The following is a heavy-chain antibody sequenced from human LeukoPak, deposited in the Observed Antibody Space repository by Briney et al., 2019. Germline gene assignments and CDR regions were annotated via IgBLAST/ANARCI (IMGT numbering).Heavy chain of an antibody. V-gene: IGHV3-20*04. CDR3: ARVYELREEDYYYYYMDV. D-gene: IGHD5/OR15-5a*01. Sequence: PGGSLRLSCAASGIIFSNYWMHWVRQAPGKGLEWVSGINWNGGSTGYADSVKGRFTISRDNAKNSLYLQMNSLRAEDTALYYCARVYELREEDYYYYYMDVWGKGTTVTVSS. J-gene: IGHJ6*03. CDR2: INWNGGST. CDR1: GIIFSNYW.